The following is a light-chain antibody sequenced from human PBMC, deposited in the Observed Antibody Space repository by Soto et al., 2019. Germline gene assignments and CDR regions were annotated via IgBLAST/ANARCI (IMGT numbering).Light chain of an antibody. CDR1: QDIGND. V-gene: IGKV1-17*01. CDR3: QQYNSYSWT. J-gene: IGKJ1*01. CDR2: DVS. Sequence: DIQMTQSPSSLSASVGDRVTITCRASQDIGNDVGWYQQKQGKAPKXLIYDVSSLESGVPSRFSGSGSGTELTITISSLQPDDAETYDGQQYNSYSWTFGQGTKVDIK.